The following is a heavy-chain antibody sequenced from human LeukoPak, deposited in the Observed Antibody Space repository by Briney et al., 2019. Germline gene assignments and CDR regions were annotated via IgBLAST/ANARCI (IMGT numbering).Heavy chain of an antibody. V-gene: IGHV4-34*01. CDR3: ARAGRQSDYYDSSGMQYYFDY. CDR1: GGSISSYY. J-gene: IGHJ4*02. CDR2: INHSGST. D-gene: IGHD3-22*01. Sequence: PSETLSLTCTVSGGSISSYYWSWIRQPPGKGLEWIGEINHSGSTNYNPSLKSRVTISVDTSKNQFSLKLSSVTAADTAVYYCARAGRQSDYYDSSGMQYYFDYWGQGTLVTVSS.